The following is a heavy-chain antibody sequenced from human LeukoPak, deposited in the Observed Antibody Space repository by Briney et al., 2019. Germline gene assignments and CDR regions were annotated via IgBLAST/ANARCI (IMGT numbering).Heavy chain of an antibody. Sequence: ASVKVSCKASGYSFTTYGITWVRQAPGQGLEWMGWINPNSGGTNYAQKFQGRVTMTRDTSITTAYMELSRLRSDDTAIYYCVRDLRYCSGDSCYSRGVLPPDYWGQGTLVTVDS. V-gene: IGHV1-2*02. D-gene: IGHD2-15*01. CDR2: INPNSGGT. CDR3: VRDLRYCSGDSCYSRGVLPPDY. CDR1: GYSFTTYG. J-gene: IGHJ4*02.